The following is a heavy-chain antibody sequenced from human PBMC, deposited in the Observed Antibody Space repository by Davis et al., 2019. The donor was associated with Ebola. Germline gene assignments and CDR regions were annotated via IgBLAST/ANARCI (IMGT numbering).Heavy chain of an antibody. CDR1: GFTFSGSW. D-gene: IGHD2-15*01. CDR2: INGDGSDR. J-gene: IGHJ4*02. Sequence: GESLKISCKVSGFTFSGSWMHWVRQAPGKGLVWVSHINGDGSDRTYADSVQGRFTISRDNAKNTLYLEMNRLGVEDTAIYYCARYLCIGNVCAPDFWGRGVRVPVSS. V-gene: IGHV3-74*03. CDR3: ARYLCIGNVCAPDF.